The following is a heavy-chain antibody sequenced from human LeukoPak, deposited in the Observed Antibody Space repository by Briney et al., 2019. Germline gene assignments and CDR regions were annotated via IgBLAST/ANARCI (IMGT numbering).Heavy chain of an antibody. CDR2: ISSNGGST. CDR3: ARVSGYGDSSYFDC. Sequence: PGGSLRLSCAASGFTFSSYAMHWVRQAPGKGLEYVSAISSNGGSTYYANSVKGRFTISRDNSKNTLYLQMGSLRAEDMAVYYCARVSGYGDSSYFDCWGQGTLVTVSS. V-gene: IGHV3-64*01. J-gene: IGHJ4*02. D-gene: IGHD4-17*01. CDR1: GFTFSSYA.